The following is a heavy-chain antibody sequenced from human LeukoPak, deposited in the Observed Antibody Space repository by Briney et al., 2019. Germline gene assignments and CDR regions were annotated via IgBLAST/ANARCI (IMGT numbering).Heavy chain of an antibody. D-gene: IGHD3-10*01. V-gene: IGHV3-23*01. Sequence: GGSLRLSCAASGFTFSSYAMSGVRQAPGKGLEWVSAISSSGGSTYYADPVKGRFTISRDNSKNTLYLQMNSLRAEDTAVYYCAKGVRGGTWYFDLWGRGTLVTVSS. CDR2: ISSSGGST. J-gene: IGHJ2*01. CDR3: AKGVRGGTWYFDL. CDR1: GFTFSSYA.